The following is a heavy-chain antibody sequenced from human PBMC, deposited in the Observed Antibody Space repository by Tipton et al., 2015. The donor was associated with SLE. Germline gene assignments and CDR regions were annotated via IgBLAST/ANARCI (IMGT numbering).Heavy chain of an antibody. V-gene: IGHV4-39*07. Sequence: TLSLTCTVSGGSISSSSYYWGWIRQPPGKGLEWIGSIYYSGSTYYNPSLMSRVTISVDTSKNQFSLKLSSVTAADTAVYYCARGRDYYDSSGYLYDFDYWGQGTLVTVSS. CDR3: ARGRDYYDSSGYLYDFDY. CDR2: IYYSGST. J-gene: IGHJ4*02. D-gene: IGHD3-22*01. CDR1: GGSISSSSYY.